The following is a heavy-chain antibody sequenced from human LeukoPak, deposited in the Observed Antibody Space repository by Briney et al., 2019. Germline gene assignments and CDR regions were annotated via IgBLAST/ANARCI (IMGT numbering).Heavy chain of an antibody. D-gene: IGHD6-13*01. CDR1: GFTFGNYW. CDR3: ARDPGSSSFDY. Sequence: GGSLRLSCVASGFTFGNYWMSWVRQAPGKGLEFVANIKRDGSYKNYVDSVKGRFTISRDNAENSVHLQMHSLRAEDTAIYYCARDPGSSSFDYWGQGALVSVAS. V-gene: IGHV3-7*01. CDR2: IKRDGSYK. J-gene: IGHJ4*01.